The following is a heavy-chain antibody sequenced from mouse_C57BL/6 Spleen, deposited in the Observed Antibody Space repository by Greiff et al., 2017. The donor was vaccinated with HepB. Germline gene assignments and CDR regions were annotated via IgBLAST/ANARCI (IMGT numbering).Heavy chain of an antibody. J-gene: IGHJ2*01. CDR3: ARNFPIGTVVALDY. CDR1: GFSFTSYG. D-gene: IGHD1-1*01. Sequence: QVQLKQSGPGLVQPSQSLSITCTVSGFSFTSYGVHWVRQSPGKGLEWLGVIWSGGSTDYNAAFISRLSISKDNSKSQVFFKMNSLQADDTAIYYCARNFPIGTVVALDYWGQGTTLTVSS. CDR2: IWSGGST. V-gene: IGHV2-2*01.